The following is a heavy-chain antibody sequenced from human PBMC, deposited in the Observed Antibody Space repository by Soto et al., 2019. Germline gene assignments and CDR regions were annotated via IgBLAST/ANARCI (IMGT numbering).Heavy chain of an antibody. CDR3: ARSELGYYDFVMDV. D-gene: IGHD3-3*01. Sequence: QVPLVQSGAEVKKPGASVKVSCKASGYTFTSYDINWVRQATGQGLEWMGWMNPNSGNTGYAQKFQGRVTMTRNTSISTAYMELSSLRSEDTAVYYCARSELGYYDFVMDVWGQGTTVTVSS. CDR2: MNPNSGNT. CDR1: GYTFTSYD. J-gene: IGHJ6*02. V-gene: IGHV1-8*01.